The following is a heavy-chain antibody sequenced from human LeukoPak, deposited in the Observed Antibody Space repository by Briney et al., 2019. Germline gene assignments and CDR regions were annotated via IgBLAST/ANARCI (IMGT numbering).Heavy chain of an antibody. V-gene: IGHV4-59*08. D-gene: IGHD4-11*01. Sequence: SETLSLTCTVSGGSISSYYWSWIRQPPGKGLEWIGYIYYSGSTNYNPSLKSRVTISLDTSKNQFSPKLSSETAADTAVYYCARHSPPGNSKSPYFFDYWGQGTLVTVSS. CDR1: GGSISSYY. J-gene: IGHJ4*02. CDR3: ARHSPPGNSKSPYFFDY. CDR2: IYYSGST.